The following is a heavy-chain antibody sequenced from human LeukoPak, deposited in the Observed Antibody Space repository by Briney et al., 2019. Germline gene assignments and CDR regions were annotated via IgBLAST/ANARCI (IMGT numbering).Heavy chain of an antibody. CDR2: ISTSADST. CDR3: AKRVSYSNSPFDY. CDR1: GFTFSSYA. D-gene: IGHD4-11*01. Sequence: GGSLRLSCAASGFTFSSYAMSWVRQAPGKGLEWVSGISTSADSTYYADSVMGRFTISRDNSKNTLYLQMNSLRAEDTAVYYCAKRVSYSNSPFDYWGQGTLVTVSS. V-gene: IGHV3-23*01. J-gene: IGHJ4*02.